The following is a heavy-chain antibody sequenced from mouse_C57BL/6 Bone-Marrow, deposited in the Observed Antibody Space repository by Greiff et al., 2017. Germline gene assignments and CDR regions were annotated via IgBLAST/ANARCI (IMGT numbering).Heavy chain of an antibody. V-gene: IGHV1-82*01. D-gene: IGHD1-1*01. Sequence: QVQLQQSGPELVKPGASVKISCKASGYAFSSSWMNWVKQRPGKGLEWIGRIYPGDGDTNYNGKFKGKATLTADKSSSTAYMQLSSLTSEDSAVYFCARSQFITKVVATNYYAMDYWGQGTSVTVSS. CDR3: ARSQFITKVVATNYYAMDY. CDR1: GYAFSSSW. CDR2: IYPGDGDT. J-gene: IGHJ4*01.